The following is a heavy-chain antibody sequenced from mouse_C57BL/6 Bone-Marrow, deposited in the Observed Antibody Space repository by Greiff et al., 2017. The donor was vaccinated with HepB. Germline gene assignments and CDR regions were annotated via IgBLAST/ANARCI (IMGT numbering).Heavy chain of an antibody. Sequence: QVQLKESGAELVRPGTSVKLSCKASGYTFTSYWMHWVKQRPGQGLEWIGVIDPSDSYTNYNQKFKGKATLTVDTSSSTAYMQLSSLTSEDSAVYYCAREGIYYDYDESFAYWGQGTLVTVSA. CDR2: IDPSDSYT. CDR3: AREGIYYDYDESFAY. J-gene: IGHJ3*01. V-gene: IGHV1-59*01. CDR1: GYTFTSYW. D-gene: IGHD2-4*01.